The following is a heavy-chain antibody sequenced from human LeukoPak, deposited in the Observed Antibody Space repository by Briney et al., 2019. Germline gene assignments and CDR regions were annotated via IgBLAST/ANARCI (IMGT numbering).Heavy chain of an antibody. V-gene: IGHV3-23*01. D-gene: IGHD2-15*01. CDR3: AKGEGYCGGGTCYRYFDS. J-gene: IGHJ4*02. CDR2: ISTDSTYT. Sequence: GGSLRLSCAASGFTFSSYPMSWARQAPGKGLEWVSIISTDSTYTFYAHSVKGRFTISRDNSKDTLYLQMSSLRVEDTAVYFCAKGEGYCGGGTCYRYFDSWGQGTLVTVSS. CDR1: GFTFSSYP.